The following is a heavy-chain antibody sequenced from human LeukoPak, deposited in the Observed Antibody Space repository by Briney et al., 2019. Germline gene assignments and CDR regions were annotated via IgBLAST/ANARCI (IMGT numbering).Heavy chain of an antibody. J-gene: IGHJ4*02. CDR3: ARYPADRYCSSTSCYIRSSSSLDY. CDR2: INHSGST. Sequence: SGTLSLTCAVSGGSISSSNWWSWVRQPPGKGLEWIGEINHSGSTNYNPSLKSRVTISVDTSKNQFSLKLSSVTAADTAVYYCARYPADRYCSSTSCYIRSSSSLDYWGQGTLVTVSS. V-gene: IGHV4-4*02. CDR1: GGSISSSNW. D-gene: IGHD2-2*02.